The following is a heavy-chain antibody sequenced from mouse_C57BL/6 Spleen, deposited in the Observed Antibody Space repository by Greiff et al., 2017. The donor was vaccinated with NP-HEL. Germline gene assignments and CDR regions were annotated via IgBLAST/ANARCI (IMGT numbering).Heavy chain of an antibody. D-gene: IGHD1-1*01. V-gene: IGHV5-16*01. CDR1: GFTFSDYY. CDR3: ARDGDDGSSYYWYFDV. CDR2: INYDGGST. J-gene: IGHJ1*03. Sequence: EVKLMESEGGLVQPGSSMKLSCTASGFTFSDYYMAWVRQVPEKGLEWVANINYDGGSTYYLDSLKSRFIFSRDNAKNILYLQMSRLKSEDTATYYCARDGDDGSSYYWYFDVWGTGTTVTVSS.